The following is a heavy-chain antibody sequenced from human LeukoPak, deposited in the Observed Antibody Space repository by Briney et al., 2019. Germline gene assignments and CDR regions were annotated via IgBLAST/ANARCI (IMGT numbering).Heavy chain of an antibody. CDR2: INRDGSST. V-gene: IGHV3-74*01. CDR1: GFTFSSYW. D-gene: IGHD6-13*01. Sequence: GGSLRLSCAASGFTFSSYWVHWVRQAPGKGLVWVSRINRDGSSTTYADSVKGRFTISRDNAKNTLYLQMNSLRAEDTAVYYCARVKLASQTAWFDPWGQGTLVTVSS. CDR3: ARVKLASQTAWFDP. J-gene: IGHJ5*02.